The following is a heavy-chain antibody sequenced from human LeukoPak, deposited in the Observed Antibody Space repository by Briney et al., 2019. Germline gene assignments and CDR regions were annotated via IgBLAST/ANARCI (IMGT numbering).Heavy chain of an antibody. CDR3: ARARRDGYKGAFDI. CDR1: GGSISSYY. D-gene: IGHD5-24*01. J-gene: IGHJ3*02. V-gene: IGHV4-59*01. CDR2: IYYSGST. Sequence: SETLSLACTASGGSISSYYWSWIRQPPGKGLEGIGYIYYSGSTNYNPSLKSRVTISVDTSKNQFSLKLSSVTAADTAVYYCARARRDGYKGAFDISGQGTMVTVSS.